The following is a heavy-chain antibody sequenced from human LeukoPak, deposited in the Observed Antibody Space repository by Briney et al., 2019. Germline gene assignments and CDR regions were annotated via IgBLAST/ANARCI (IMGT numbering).Heavy chain of an antibody. CDR2: ISYDGSNK. Sequence: GGSLRLSCAVSGFTVSNYALNWVRQAPGKGLEWVAVISYDGSNKYYADSVKGRFTISRDNSKNTLYLQMNSLRAEDTAVYYCARGYSSGWYGPDFDYWGQGTLVTVSS. J-gene: IGHJ4*02. D-gene: IGHD6-19*01. V-gene: IGHV3-30-3*01. CDR3: ARGYSSGWYGPDFDY. CDR1: GFTVSNYA.